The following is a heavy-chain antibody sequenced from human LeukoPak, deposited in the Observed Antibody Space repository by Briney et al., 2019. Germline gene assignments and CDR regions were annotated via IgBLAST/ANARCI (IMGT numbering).Heavy chain of an antibody. V-gene: IGHV3-30-3*01. CDR3: ARVHVLLWFGESGGYFDY. J-gene: IGHJ4*02. CDR1: GFTFSSYA. Sequence: GRSLRLSCAASGFTFSSYAMHWVRQAPGKGLEWVAVISYDGSNKYYADSVKGRFTISRDNSKNTLYLQMNSLRAEDTAVYYCARVHVLLWFGESGGYFDYWGQGTLVTVSS. CDR2: ISYDGSNK. D-gene: IGHD3-10*01.